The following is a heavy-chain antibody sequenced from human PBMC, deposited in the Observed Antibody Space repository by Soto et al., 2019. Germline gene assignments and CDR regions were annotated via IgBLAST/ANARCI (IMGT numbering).Heavy chain of an antibody. CDR3: ARGPFHWRYGMDV. D-gene: IGHD3-9*01. V-gene: IGHV3-21*01. J-gene: IGHJ6*02. CDR2: ISSSSSYI. Sequence: GGSLRLSCAASGFPFSIYSMNLVRQAPGKGLEWVSSISSSSSYIYYADSVKGRFTISRDNAKNSLYLQMNSLRAEDTAVYYCARGPFHWRYGMDVWGQGTTFTVSS. CDR1: GFPFSIYS.